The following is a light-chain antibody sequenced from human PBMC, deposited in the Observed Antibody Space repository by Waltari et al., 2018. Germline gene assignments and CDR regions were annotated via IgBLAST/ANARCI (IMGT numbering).Light chain of an antibody. CDR2: DVT. V-gene: IGLV2-11*01. CDR1: TNDLGRYNY. J-gene: IGLJ3*02. Sequence: SALTPPRSVSGSPGQSVTISCTGTTNDLGRYNYVSWYQQHPGKAPKLIILDVTKRPSGVPDRLSGSKSGNTASLTISGLRAEDEAEYYCCSYAGSYTWVFGGGTKLTVV. CDR3: CSYAGSYTWV.